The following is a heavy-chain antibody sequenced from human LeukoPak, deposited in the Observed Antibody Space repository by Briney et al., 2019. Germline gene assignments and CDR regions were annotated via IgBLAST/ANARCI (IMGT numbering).Heavy chain of an antibody. V-gene: IGHV4-59*08. CDR1: GGSISSYY. J-gene: IGHJ2*01. CDR2: IYYSGST. D-gene: IGHD2-2*01. Sequence: SETLSLTCTVSGGSISSYYWSWIRQPPGKGLEWIGYIYYSGSTNYNPSLKSRVTISVDTSKNQFSLKLSSVTAADTAVYYCARYCSSTSCRRYFDLWGRGTLVTVSS. CDR3: ARYCSSTSCRRYFDL.